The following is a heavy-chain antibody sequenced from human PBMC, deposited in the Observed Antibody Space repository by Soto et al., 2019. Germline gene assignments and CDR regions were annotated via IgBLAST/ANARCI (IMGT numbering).Heavy chain of an antibody. J-gene: IGHJ4*02. CDR2: INGGNGNT. D-gene: IGHD6-19*01. CDR1: GYTFTSYT. CDR3: AREDSGGWRTFDY. Sequence: ASVKVSCKASGYTFTSYTLQWVRQAPGQRLEWMGWINGGNGNTKYSQKFEGRVTITRDTSASTAYMELSSLRSEDTAVYYCAREDSGGWRTFDYWGQGTLVTVSS. V-gene: IGHV1-3*01.